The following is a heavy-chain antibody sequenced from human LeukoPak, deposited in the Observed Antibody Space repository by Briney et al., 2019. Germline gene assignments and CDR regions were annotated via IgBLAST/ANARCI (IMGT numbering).Heavy chain of an antibody. D-gene: IGHD6-19*01. J-gene: IGHJ5*02. CDR1: GGSISSYY. Sequence: PSETLSLTCTVSGGSISSYYWSWIRQPAGKGLEWIGRIYTSGSTNYNPSLKSRVTISVDTSKDQFSLNLTSVTAADTAVYYCARDSSGTLSGGGWFDPWGQGTLVTVSS. CDR2: IYTSGST. CDR3: ARDSSGTLSGGGWFDP. V-gene: IGHV4-4*07.